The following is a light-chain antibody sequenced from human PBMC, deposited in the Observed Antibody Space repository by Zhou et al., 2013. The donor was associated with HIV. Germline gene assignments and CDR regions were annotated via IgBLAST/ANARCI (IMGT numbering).Light chain of an antibody. J-gene: IGKJ2*01. V-gene: IGKV1-33*01. CDR1: QSISTW. Sequence: DIQMTQFPSTLSASVGDRVTITCRASQSISTWLAWYQQKPGKAPKLLIYATSNLETGVPSRFSGSGSETDFTFTISSLQPEDIATYYCQQCDSLPHTFGQGTKLEIK. CDR2: ATS. CDR3: QQCDSLPHT.